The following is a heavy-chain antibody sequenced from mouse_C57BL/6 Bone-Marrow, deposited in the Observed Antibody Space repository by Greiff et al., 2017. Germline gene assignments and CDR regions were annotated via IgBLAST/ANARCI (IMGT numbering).Heavy chain of an antibody. Sequence: EVQLQQSGAELVKPGASVKLSCTASGFNIKDYYMHWVKQRTEQGLEWIGRIDPEDGETKYAPKFKGKATITADTSANTAYLQLISLTSEDTAVYYCSFYDYYYFDYWGQGTTLTVSS. CDR3: SFYDYYYFDY. J-gene: IGHJ2*01. V-gene: IGHV14-2*01. CDR1: GFNIKDYY. CDR2: IDPEDGET. D-gene: IGHD2-4*01.